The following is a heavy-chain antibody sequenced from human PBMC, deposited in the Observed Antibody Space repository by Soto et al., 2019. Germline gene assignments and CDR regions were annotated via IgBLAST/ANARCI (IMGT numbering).Heavy chain of an antibody. CDR3: AKSIDWLLPQTEFDY. J-gene: IGHJ4*02. V-gene: IGHV3-9*01. CDR1: GFTFDDYA. Sequence: GGSLRLSCAASGFTFDDYAMHWVRQAPGKGLEWVSGISWNSGSIGYADSVKGRFTISRDNAKNSLYLQMNSLRAEDTALYYCAKSIDWLLPQTEFDYWGQGTLVTVSS. CDR2: ISWNSGSI. D-gene: IGHD3-9*01.